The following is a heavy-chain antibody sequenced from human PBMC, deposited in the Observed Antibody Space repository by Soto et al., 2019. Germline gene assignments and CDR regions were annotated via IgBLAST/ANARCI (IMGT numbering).Heavy chain of an antibody. CDR3: ARDYYGSGSSFDY. CDR2: IYYSGST. J-gene: IGHJ4*02. V-gene: IGHV4-31*03. D-gene: IGHD3-10*01. Sequence: QVQLQESGPGLVKPSQTLSLTCTVSGGSISSGGYYWSWIRQHPGKGLEWIGYIYYSGSTYYNPSLKSRVNISVDTSKNQFSLNLSSVTAADTAVYYCARDYYGSGSSFDYWGQGTLVTVSS. CDR1: GGSISSGGYY.